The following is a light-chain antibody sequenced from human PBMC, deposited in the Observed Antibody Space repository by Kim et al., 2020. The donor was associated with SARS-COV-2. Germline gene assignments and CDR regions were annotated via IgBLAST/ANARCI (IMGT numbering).Light chain of an antibody. J-gene: IGKJ2*01. CDR3: QQYGDWPYV. CDR2: GAP. Sequence: ETVMTQSPAALSVSPGERATLSCRTSQNIGINLAWYQQKPGQAPRLLIYGAPTRATGISDRFSGSGSGTDFTLTISSLQSEDLAVYYCQQYGDWPYVFGQGTKLEI. CDR1: QNIGIN. V-gene: IGKV3-15*01.